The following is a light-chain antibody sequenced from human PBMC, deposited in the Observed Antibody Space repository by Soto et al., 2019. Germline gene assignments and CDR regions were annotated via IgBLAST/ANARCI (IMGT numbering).Light chain of an antibody. CDR1: SSNLGANYD. Sequence: QSVLTQPPSVSGAPGQRVTISCTGSSSNLGANYDVHWYQQLPGTAPKLLIYGINNRPSGVPDRFSGSKSVTSASLAITELQAEDEAEYYCQSDFSSLSRISGTGTKVTVL. V-gene: IGLV1-40*01. CDR2: GIN. CDR3: QSDFSSLSRI. J-gene: IGLJ1*01.